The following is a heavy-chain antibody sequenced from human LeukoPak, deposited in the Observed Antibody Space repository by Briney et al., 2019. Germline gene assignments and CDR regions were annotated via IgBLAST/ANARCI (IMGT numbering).Heavy chain of an antibody. Sequence: GGSLRLSCAASGFTFSNSWMAWVRQAPGKGPEWVANIKQDGSTKHYAESLKGRFTISRDNPKSSVYVQMNSLRADDTAVYYCARDTDGSLDYWGPGILVTVAS. CDR3: ARDTDGSLDY. CDR2: IKQDGSTK. CDR1: GFTFSNSW. J-gene: IGHJ4*02. V-gene: IGHV3-7*01. D-gene: IGHD1-26*01.